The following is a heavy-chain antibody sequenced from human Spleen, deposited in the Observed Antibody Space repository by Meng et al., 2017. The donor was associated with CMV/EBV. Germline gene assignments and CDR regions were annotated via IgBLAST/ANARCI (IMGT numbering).Heavy chain of an antibody. V-gene: IGHV3-11*04. D-gene: IGHD1-26*01. CDR3: ARDFSAVHNWFDA. CDR1: GIIFSDYY. CDR2: ISSSGSIK. J-gene: IGHJ5*02. Sequence: AASGIIFSDYYMTWIRQAPGKGLEWVSYISSSGSIKKYADSVEGRFTISRDNAKKSLYLQMNSLRAEGTAFYYCARDFSAVHNWFDAWGQGTLVTVSS.